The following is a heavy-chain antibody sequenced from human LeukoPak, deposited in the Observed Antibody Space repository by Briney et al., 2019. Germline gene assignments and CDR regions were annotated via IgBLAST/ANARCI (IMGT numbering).Heavy chain of an antibody. J-gene: IGHJ4*02. CDR2: IIPIFGTA. Sequence: ASVKVSCKASGGTFSSYAISWVRQAPGQGLEWMGGIIPIFGTANYAQKFQGRVTITADESTSTAYMELSSLRSEDTAVYYCARDLSITMIVVASYYFDYWGQGTLVTVSS. CDR1: GGTFSSYA. V-gene: IGHV1-69*13. D-gene: IGHD3-22*01. CDR3: ARDLSITMIVVASYYFDY.